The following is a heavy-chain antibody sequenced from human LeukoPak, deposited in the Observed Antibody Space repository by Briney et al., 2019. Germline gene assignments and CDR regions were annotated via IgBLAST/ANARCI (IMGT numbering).Heavy chain of an antibody. CDR3: SRESGAFCPFGY. Sequence: SETLSLTCTVSGGSVSSNSYYWGWIRQPPGMRLEWIGSIHYSGSTYYNPSLNGRVTMSLDKSRNQLSLKLTSVTAADTAIYYCSRESGAFCPFGYWGQGTLVIVPP. J-gene: IGHJ4*02. D-gene: IGHD1-26*01. V-gene: IGHV4-39*07. CDR2: IHYSGST. CDR1: GGSVSSNSYY.